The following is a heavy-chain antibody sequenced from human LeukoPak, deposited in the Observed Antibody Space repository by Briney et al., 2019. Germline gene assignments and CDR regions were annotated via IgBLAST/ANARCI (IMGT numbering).Heavy chain of an antibody. J-gene: IGHJ4*02. V-gene: IGHV3-23*01. CDR1: GFTFSSYA. D-gene: IGHD3-9*01. CDR3: ARDERPMYYDILTGYYKSAPFDY. CDR2: ISGSGGST. Sequence: RGGSLRLSCAASGFTFSSYAMSWVRHAPGKGLEWVSAISGSGGSTYYADSVKGRFTISRDNAKNSLYLQMNSLRAEDTAVYYCARDERPMYYDILTGYYKSAPFDYWGQGTLVTVSS.